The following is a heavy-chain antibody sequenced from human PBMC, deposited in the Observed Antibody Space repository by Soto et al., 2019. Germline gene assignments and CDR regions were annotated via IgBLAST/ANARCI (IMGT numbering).Heavy chain of an antibody. CDR2: SRNKANRYTT. CDR3: TRGDIVAKYFDY. Sequence: GSLRLSCAASGFTFSDHYMDWVRQAPGKGLEWVGRSRNKANRYTTEYAASVKGRFTISRDDSKNSLYLQMNSLKTEDTAVYYCTRGDIVAKYFDYWGQGTLVTVSS. J-gene: IGHJ4*02. D-gene: IGHD5-12*01. V-gene: IGHV3-72*01. CDR1: GFTFSDHY.